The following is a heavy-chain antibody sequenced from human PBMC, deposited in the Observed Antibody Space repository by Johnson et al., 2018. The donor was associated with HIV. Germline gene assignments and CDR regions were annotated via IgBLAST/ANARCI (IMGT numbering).Heavy chain of an antibody. D-gene: IGHD5-18*01. J-gene: IGHJ3*02. CDR1: GFTFSSYA. V-gene: IGHV3-30*14. CDR2: TSYDGGNK. Sequence: QMQLVESGGSLVQPGGSLRLSCAGSGFTFSSYAISWVRQAPGKGLEWVAVTSYDGGNKYHADSVKGRFIISRDNSKSTLYLQMNSLRAEDTAVYYCARAYTYGAFDIWGQGTTVTISS. CDR3: ARAYTYGAFDI.